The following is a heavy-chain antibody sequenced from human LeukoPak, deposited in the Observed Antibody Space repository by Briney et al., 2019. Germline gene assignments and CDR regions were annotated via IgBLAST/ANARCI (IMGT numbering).Heavy chain of an antibody. CDR3: ARDSGYNAFDI. CDR1: GFTFSSYS. V-gene: IGHV3-21*01. Sequence: GGSLRLSCAASGFTFSSYSMNWVRQAPGKGLEWVSSISSSSSYIYYADSVKGRFTISRDNAKNSLYLQMNSLRAKDTAVFYCARDSGYNAFDIWGQGTMVTVSS. D-gene: IGHD5-12*01. J-gene: IGHJ3*02. CDR2: ISSSSSYI.